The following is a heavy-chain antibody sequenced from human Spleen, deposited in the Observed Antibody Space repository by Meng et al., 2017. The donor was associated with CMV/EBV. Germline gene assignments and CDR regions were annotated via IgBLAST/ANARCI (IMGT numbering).Heavy chain of an antibody. CDR2: INHSGST. J-gene: IGHJ4*02. D-gene: IGHD5-18*01. CDR3: ARARQTAMVVDY. V-gene: IGHV4-34*01. Sequence: QGHLQQWGAGLLKPSETLSLTCAVYGGSFSGYYLSWIRQPPGKGLEWIGEINHSGSTNYNPSLKSRVTISVDTSKNQFSLKLSSVTAADTAVYYCARARQTAMVVDYWGQGTLVTVSS. CDR1: GGSFSGYY.